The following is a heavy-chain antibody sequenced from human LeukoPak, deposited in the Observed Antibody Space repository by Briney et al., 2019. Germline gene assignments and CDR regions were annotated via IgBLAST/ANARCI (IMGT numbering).Heavy chain of an antibody. V-gene: IGHV3-11*01. J-gene: IGHJ6*02. CDR3: ARGPYCSSTSCHYYYYYGMDV. CDR1: GFTFSDYY. CDR2: ISSSGSTI. Sequence: GGSLRLSCAASGFTFSDYYMSWIRQAPGKGLEWVSYISSSGSTIYYADSVKGRFTISRDNAKNSLYLQMNSLRAEDTAVYYCARGPYCSSTSCHYYYYYGMDVWGQGTTVTVSS. D-gene: IGHD2-2*01.